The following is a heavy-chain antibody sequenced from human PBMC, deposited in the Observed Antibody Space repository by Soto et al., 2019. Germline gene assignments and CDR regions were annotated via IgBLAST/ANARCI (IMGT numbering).Heavy chain of an antibody. Sequence: PGGSLRLSCAASGFTFSSYSMNWVRQAPEKGLEWVSSISSSSSYIYYADSVKGRFTISRDNAKNSLYLQMNSLRAEDTAVYYCARDPGAQPYYYYGMDVWGQGNTVTVSS. CDR3: ARDPGAQPYYYYGMDV. J-gene: IGHJ6*02. CDR2: ISSSSSYI. CDR1: GFTFSSYS. V-gene: IGHV3-21*01. D-gene: IGHD1-1*01.